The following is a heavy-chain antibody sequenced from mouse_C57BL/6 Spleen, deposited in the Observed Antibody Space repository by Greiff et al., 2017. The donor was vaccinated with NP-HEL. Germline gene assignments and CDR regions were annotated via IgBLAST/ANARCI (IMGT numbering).Heavy chain of an antibody. CDR1: GYTFTEYT. D-gene: IGHD4-1*01. CDR3: ARHEEKLGRNYFDY. V-gene: IGHV1-62-2*01. Sequence: QVHVKQSGAELVKPGASVKLSCKASGYTFTEYTIHWVKQRSGQGLEWIGWFYPGSGSIKYNEKFKDKATLTADKSSSTVYMELSRMTSEDSAVYFCARHEEKLGRNYFDYWGQGTTLTVSS. CDR2: FYPGSGSI. J-gene: IGHJ2*01.